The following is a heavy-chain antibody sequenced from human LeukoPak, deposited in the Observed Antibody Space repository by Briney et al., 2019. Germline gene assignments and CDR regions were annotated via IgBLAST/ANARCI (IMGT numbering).Heavy chain of an antibody. CDR2: ISSSSSYI. CDR3: AGTYYGSGTGGVLDY. D-gene: IGHD3-10*01. V-gene: IGHV3-21*01. CDR1: GFTFSSYS. Sequence: GGSLRLSCAASGFTFSSYSMNWVRQAPGKGLEWVSSISSSSSYIYYADSAKGRFTISRDNAKNSLYLQMNSLRAEDTAVYYCAGTYYGSGTGGVLDYWGQGTLVTVSS. J-gene: IGHJ4*02.